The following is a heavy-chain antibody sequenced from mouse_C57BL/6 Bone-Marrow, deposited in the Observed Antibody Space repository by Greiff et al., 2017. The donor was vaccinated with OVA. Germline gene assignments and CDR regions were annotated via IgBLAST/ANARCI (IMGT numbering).Heavy chain of an antibody. Sequence: QVQLQQPGAELVKPGASVKLSCKASGYTFTSYWMHWVKQRPGQGLEWIGMIHPNSGSTNYNEKFKGKATLTVDKSSSTAYMQLRSLTSEDSAVYYCATSYYGNYWYFDVWGTGTTVTVSS. CDR2: IHPNSGST. V-gene: IGHV1-64*01. CDR1: GYTFTSYW. J-gene: IGHJ1*03. CDR3: ATSYYGNYWYFDV. D-gene: IGHD2-10*01.